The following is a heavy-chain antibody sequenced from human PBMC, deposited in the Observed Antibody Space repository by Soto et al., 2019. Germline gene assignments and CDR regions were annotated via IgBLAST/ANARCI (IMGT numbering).Heavy chain of an antibody. Sequence: PSGTLSLTCTVSGGSISSSGYYWGWIRQPPGKGLEWIGSIYYSGSTYYNPSLKSRVTISVDTSKNQFSLKLSSVTAADTAVYYCARLRSDYGGNYPDFDYWGKGTLVTVS. D-gene: IGHD4-17*01. J-gene: IGHJ4*02. CDR3: ARLRSDYGGNYPDFDY. CDR1: GGSISSSGYY. V-gene: IGHV4-39*01. CDR2: IYYSGST.